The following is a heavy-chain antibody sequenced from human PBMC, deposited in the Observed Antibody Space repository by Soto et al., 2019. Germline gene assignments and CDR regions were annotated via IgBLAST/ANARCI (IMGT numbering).Heavy chain of an antibody. J-gene: IGHJ5*01. D-gene: IGHD4-17*01. CDR1: GGSISSGGYS. CDR3: ARVKWGIVDYGGHPVLFAS. CDR2: IYHSGST. V-gene: IGHV4-30-2*01. Sequence: TLRLTCAVSGGSISSGGYSWSWIRQPPGKGLEWIGYIYHSGSTYYNPSLKSRVTISVDRSKNQFSLKLSSVTAADTAVYYCARVKWGIVDYGGHPVLFASWGQGSLVIVSS.